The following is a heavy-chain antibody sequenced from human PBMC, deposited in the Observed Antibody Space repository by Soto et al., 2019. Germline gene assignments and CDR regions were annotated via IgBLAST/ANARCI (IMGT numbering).Heavy chain of an antibody. J-gene: IGHJ3*02. Sequence: VASVKVSCKASGYTFTIYGISWVRQAPGQGLEWMGWISAYNGKTNYAQKLQGRVTMTTDTSTSTAYMELRSLRSDDTAVFYCARLTMAQDAFDIWGQGTMVTVSS. CDR3: ARLTMAQDAFDI. D-gene: IGHD3-10*01. CDR2: ISAYNGKT. V-gene: IGHV1-18*01. CDR1: GYTFTIYG.